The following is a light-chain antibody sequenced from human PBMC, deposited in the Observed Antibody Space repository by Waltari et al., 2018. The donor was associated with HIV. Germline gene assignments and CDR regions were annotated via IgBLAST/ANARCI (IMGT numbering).Light chain of an antibody. J-gene: IGLJ2*01. Sequence: SYVLTQPPSVSVAAGNTARISWCGQNIESSRGHWYQQKPGQAPVLVIDDDTNRPSGIPERFSASNIGNTATLTISRVEAGDEADYYCQVWDSTSDHATFGGGTKLTV. CDR1: NIESSR. CDR2: DDT. CDR3: QVWDSTSDHAT. V-gene: IGLV3-21*04.